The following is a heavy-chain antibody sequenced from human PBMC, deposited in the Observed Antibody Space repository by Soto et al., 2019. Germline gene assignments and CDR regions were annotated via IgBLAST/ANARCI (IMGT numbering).Heavy chain of an antibody. Sequence: PSETLSLTCTVSGGSISSGGYYWSWIRQPPGKGLEWIGEINHSGSTNYNPSLKSRVTISVDTSKNQFSLKLSSVTAADTAVYYCATAQFNRFDYWGQGTLVTVSS. CDR2: INHSGST. V-gene: IGHV4-39*07. J-gene: IGHJ4*02. CDR1: GGSISSGGYY. CDR3: ATAQFNRFDY.